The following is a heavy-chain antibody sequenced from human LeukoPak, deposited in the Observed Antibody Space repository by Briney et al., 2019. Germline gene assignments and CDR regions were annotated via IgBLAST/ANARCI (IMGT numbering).Heavy chain of an antibody. CDR3: ARQYYGSGSYYTTSSYYYYGIDV. V-gene: IGHV5-51*01. CDR2: IYPGDSDT. D-gene: IGHD3-10*01. Sequence: GESLKISCKGSGYSFTSYWIGWVRQMPGKGLEWMGIIYPGDSDTRYSPSFQGQVTISADKSISTAYLQWSSLKASDTAMYYCARQYYGSGSYYTTSSYYYYGIDVWGQGTTVTVSS. CDR1: GYSFTSYW. J-gene: IGHJ6*02.